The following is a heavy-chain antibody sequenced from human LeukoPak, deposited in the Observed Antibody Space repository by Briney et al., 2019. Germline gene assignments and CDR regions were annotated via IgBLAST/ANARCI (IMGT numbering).Heavy chain of an antibody. V-gene: IGHV4-38-2*02. CDR1: GYSISSGYY. CDR2: IYHSGST. D-gene: IGHD1-7*01. J-gene: IGHJ4*02. CDR3: ARDVRLNWNYYLDY. Sequence: SETPSLTCAVSGYSISSGYYWGWIRQPPGKGLEWIGSIYHSGSTYYNPSLKSRVTISVDTSKNQFSLKLSSVTAADTAAYYCARDVRLNWNYYLDYWGQGTLVTVSS.